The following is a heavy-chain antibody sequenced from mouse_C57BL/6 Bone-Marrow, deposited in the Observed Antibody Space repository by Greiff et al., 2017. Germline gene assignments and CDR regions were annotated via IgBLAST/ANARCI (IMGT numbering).Heavy chain of an antibody. CDR1: GYTFTSYW. Sequence: QVQLQQPGAELVRPGSSVKLSCKASGYTFTSYWMHWVKQRPIQGLEWIGNIDPSDSETHYNQKFKDKATLTVDKSSSTAYMQLSSLTSEDSAVYYCARSAPNWDFDYWGQGTTLPVSS. CDR3: ARSAPNWDFDY. D-gene: IGHD4-1*01. J-gene: IGHJ2*01. CDR2: IDPSDSET. V-gene: IGHV1-52*01.